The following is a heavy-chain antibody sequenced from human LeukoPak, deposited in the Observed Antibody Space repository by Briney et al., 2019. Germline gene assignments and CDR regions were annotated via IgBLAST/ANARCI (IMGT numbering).Heavy chain of an antibody. D-gene: IGHD3-16*02. V-gene: IGHV1-2*02. CDR3: ARGFGGVIDVIDY. J-gene: IGHJ4*02. CDR2: INPNSGGT. CDR1: GYTFTGYY. Sequence: ASVKVSCKASGYTFTGYYMHWVRQAPGQGLEWMGWINPNSGGTNYAQKFQGRVTMTRDTSISTANMDLSRLRSDDTAVYYCARGFGGVIDVIDYWGQGTLVTVSS.